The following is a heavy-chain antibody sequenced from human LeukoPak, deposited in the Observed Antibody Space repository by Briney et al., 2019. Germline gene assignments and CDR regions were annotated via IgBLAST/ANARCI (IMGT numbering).Heavy chain of an antibody. V-gene: IGHV3-23*01. Sequence: GGSLRLSCAASGFTFSSYWMSWVRQAPGKGLEWVSAISGSGGSTYYADSVKGRFTISRDNSKNTLYLQMNSLRAEDTAVYYCAKDKAVVVTGFDYWGQGTLVTVSS. D-gene: IGHD2-21*02. CDR2: ISGSGGST. CDR3: AKDKAVVVTGFDY. J-gene: IGHJ4*02. CDR1: GFTFSSYW.